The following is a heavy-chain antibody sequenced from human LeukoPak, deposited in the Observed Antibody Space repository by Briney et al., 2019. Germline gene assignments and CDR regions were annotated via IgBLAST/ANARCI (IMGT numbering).Heavy chain of an antibody. CDR3: ARGSGSYQYAFDI. J-gene: IGHJ3*02. CDR2: INPTGTST. CDR1: GYTFTNNW. V-gene: IGHV1-46*01. Sequence: ASVKVSCKTSGYTFTNNWMHWVRQAPGQGLEWVGVINPTGTSTLYAQNFQGRVTLTRDMSTTTDYMELRSLTSEDTAVYYCARGSGSYQYAFDIWGQGTMVTVSS. D-gene: IGHD1-26*01.